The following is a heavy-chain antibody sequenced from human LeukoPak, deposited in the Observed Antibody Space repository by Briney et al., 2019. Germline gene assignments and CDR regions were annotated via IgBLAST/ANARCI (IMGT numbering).Heavy chain of an antibody. CDR3: AKGYCSGGSCYNWFDP. D-gene: IGHD2-15*01. J-gene: IGHJ5*02. CDR2: INHSGST. CDR1: GGSFSDYS. Sequence: PSETLSLTCAVYGGSFSDYSWSWIRQPPGKGLEWIGEINHSGSTSYNPSLKSRVTISVDTSKNQFSLKLSSVTAADTAVYYCAKGYCSGGSCYNWFDPWGQGTLVTVSS. V-gene: IGHV4-34*01.